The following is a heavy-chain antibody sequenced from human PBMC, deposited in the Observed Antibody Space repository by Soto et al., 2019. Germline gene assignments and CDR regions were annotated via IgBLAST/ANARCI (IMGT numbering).Heavy chain of an antibody. Sequence: LSETLSLTCAVSGGSISSSNWWSWVRQPPGKGLEWIGEIYHSGSTNYNPSLKSRVTISVDKSKNQFSLKLSSVTAADTAVYYCARGGVTMVRGVIIVNWFDPWGQGTLVTVSS. V-gene: IGHV4-4*02. CDR2: IYHSGST. J-gene: IGHJ5*02. D-gene: IGHD3-10*01. CDR1: GGSISSSNW. CDR3: ARGGVTMVRGVIIVNWFDP.